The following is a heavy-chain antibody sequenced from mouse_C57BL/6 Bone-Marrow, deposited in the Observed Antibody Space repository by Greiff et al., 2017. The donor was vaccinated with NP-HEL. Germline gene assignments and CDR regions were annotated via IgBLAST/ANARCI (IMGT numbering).Heavy chain of an antibody. D-gene: IGHD2-4*01. J-gene: IGHJ1*03. CDR1: GYTFTDYN. Sequence: EVQLQQSGPELVKPGASVKIPCKASGYTFTDYNMDWVKQSHGKSLEWIGDINHNNGGTIYNKKFKGTATLTVDKSSSTAYMALRSLTSEDTAVYYYARCGYDYGYWYYDVWGTGTTVTVSS. V-gene: IGHV1-18*01. CDR3: ARCGYDYGYWYYDV. CDR2: INHNNGGT.